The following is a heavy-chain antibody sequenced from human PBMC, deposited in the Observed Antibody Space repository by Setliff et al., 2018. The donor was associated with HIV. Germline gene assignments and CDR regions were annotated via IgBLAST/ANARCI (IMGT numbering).Heavy chain of an antibody. D-gene: IGHD6-13*01. CDR2: IIPNSGGT. CDR3: ASGYARGSMTH. V-gene: IGHV1-2*06. CDR1: GYTFTAYY. J-gene: IGHJ4*02. Sequence: ASVKVSCKASGYTFTAYYMHWVRQAPGQGLEWMGRIIPNSGGTNYAQKFQGRVTITADKSTSTAYMELSSLRSEDTAVYYCASGYARGSMTHWGQGTLVTVSS.